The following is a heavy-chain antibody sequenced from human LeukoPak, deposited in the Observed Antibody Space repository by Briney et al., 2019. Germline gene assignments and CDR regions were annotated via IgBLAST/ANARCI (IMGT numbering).Heavy chain of an antibody. CDR1: GYTFSGNY. Sequence: ASVKVSCKASGYTFSGNYMHWVRQAPGQGLEWMGWINPNSGGTNYAQKFQGRVTMTRDTSISTAYVELSRLRSDDTAVYYCARGIQRNYYDSSGYFDYWGQGTLVTVSS. CDR2: INPNSGGT. J-gene: IGHJ4*02. D-gene: IGHD3-22*01. CDR3: ARGIQRNYYDSSGYFDY. V-gene: IGHV1-2*02.